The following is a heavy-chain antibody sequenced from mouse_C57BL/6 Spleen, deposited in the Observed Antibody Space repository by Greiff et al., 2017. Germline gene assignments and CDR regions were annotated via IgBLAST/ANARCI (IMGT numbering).Heavy chain of an antibody. V-gene: IGHV1-82*01. CDR3: ARATTVVFDY. CDR1: GYAFSSSW. CDR2: IYPGDGDT. Sequence: QVQLQQSGPELVKPGASVKISCKASGYAFSSSWMNWVKQRPGKGLEWIGRIYPGDGDTNYNGKFKGKATLTADTSSSTAYMQLSRLTSEDSAVYFCARATTVVFDYWGQGTTLTVSS. J-gene: IGHJ2*01. D-gene: IGHD1-1*01.